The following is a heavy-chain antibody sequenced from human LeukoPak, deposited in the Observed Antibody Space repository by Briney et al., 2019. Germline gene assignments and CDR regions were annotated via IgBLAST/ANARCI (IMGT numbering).Heavy chain of an antibody. CDR3: ARRAPMVNI. Sequence: SESLSLACTVAGGSITRYYWSWIRQPAGNGLEWIGRIYTSVSTNYNPSLKSRVTMSVDTYKNQFSLKLSSVTAADTAVYYCARRAPMVNIWGQGTMVTVSS. CDR1: GGSITRYY. CDR2: IYTSVST. D-gene: IGHD2-21*01. V-gene: IGHV4-4*07. J-gene: IGHJ3*02.